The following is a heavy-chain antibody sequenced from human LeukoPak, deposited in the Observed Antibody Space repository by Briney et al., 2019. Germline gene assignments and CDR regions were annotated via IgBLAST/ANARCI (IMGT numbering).Heavy chain of an antibody. V-gene: IGHV3-7*02. CDR2: IKQDGSEK. CDR3: ARGSAYSTASLAT. CDR1: GVMFPSYW. J-gene: IGHJ5*02. Sequence: QPGGSLRLSCAASGVMFPSYWMTWVRQAPGKGLEWVANIKQDGSEKYYVDSVKGRFTISRDNAKNSVYLQMNSLRAEDTAVYYCARGSAYSTASLATWGQGTLVTVSS. D-gene: IGHD6-13*01.